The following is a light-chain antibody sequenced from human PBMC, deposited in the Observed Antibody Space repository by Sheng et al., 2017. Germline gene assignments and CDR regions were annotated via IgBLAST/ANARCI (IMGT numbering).Light chain of an antibody. CDR1: QSVRSY. J-gene: IGKJ5*01. CDR2: DSS. Sequence: EIVLTQSPGTLSLSPGERATLSCRASQSVRSYLAWYQQKPGQAPRLLIYDSSNRATGIPARFSGGGSGTDFTLTISSLEPEDFAIYYCQQRYSWPPITFGQGTRLEIK. V-gene: IGKV3-11*01. CDR3: QQRYSWPPIT.